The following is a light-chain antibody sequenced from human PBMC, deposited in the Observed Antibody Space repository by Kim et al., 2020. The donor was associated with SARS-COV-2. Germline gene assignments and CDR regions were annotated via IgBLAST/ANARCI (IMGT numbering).Light chain of an antibody. Sequence: LGPTVRITCHGDGLRSYYPSWFQHKPGQAPILVFSGKNNRPSGIPDRFSGSYSGNTASLTITAAQAEDEADYYCYSRESSGNHCIFGGGTQLTVL. J-gene: IGLJ2*01. CDR1: GLRSYY. CDR3: YSRESSGNHCI. V-gene: IGLV3-19*01. CDR2: GKN.